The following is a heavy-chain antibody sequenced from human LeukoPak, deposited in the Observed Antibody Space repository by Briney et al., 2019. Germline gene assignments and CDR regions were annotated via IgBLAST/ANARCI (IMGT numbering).Heavy chain of an antibody. CDR1: GFTFRSYG. D-gene: IGHD6-19*01. V-gene: IGHV3-30*02. J-gene: IGHJ4*02. CDR2: IRFDGSDK. Sequence: GGSPRLSCAASGFTFRSYGMHWVRQAPGKGLEWVAFIRFDGSDKYYGDTVKGRFTISRDNSKDTLYLQMNSLRAEDTAVYYCAKEGSGYSAAWSNYYLDYWGQGTLVTVSS. CDR3: AKEGSGYSAAWSNYYLDY.